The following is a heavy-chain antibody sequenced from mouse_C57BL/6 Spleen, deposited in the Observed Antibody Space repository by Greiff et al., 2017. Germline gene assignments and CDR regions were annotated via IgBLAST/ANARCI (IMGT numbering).Heavy chain of an antibody. CDR3: ARGSGYFDY. V-gene: IGHV1-59*01. J-gene: IGHJ2*01. CDR1: GYTFTSYW. CDR2: IDPSDSYT. D-gene: IGHD3-2*02. Sequence: QVQLQQPGAELVRPGTSVKLSCKASGYTFTSYWMPWVKQRPGQGLEWIGVIDPSDSYTNYNQKFKGKATLTVDTSSSTAYMQLSSLTSEDSAVYYCARGSGYFDYWGQGTTLTVAS.